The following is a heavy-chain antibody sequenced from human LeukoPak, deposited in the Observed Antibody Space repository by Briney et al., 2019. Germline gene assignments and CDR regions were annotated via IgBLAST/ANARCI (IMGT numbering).Heavy chain of an antibody. CDR2: INNYGSAT. D-gene: IGHD5-12*01. V-gene: IGHV3-74*01. Sequence: PGESLRLSCAASGFTFRSSWMHWVRPGPGKGLVWVSRINNYGSATTYADSVKGRFTISRDTAKNTVFLQMNSLRAEDTAVYYCARDVGYSAYDGGQGTLVTVSS. CDR1: GFTFRSSW. CDR3: ARDVGYSAYD. J-gene: IGHJ4*02.